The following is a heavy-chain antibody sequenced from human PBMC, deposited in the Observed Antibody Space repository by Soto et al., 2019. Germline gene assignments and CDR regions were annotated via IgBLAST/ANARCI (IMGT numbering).Heavy chain of an antibody. V-gene: IGHV3-74*01. CDR1: GFTFSSCW. CDR3: LRGNSGYGNFDY. Sequence: PGGSLRLSCAASGFTFSSCWMHWVRQAPGKGLVWVSRIKGDGSETNYADSVKGRFTISRDNAKNTLYLQLNSLRAEDTAVYYCLRGNSGYGNFDYWGQGTRVTVSS. D-gene: IGHD5-12*01. CDR2: IKGDGSET. J-gene: IGHJ4*02.